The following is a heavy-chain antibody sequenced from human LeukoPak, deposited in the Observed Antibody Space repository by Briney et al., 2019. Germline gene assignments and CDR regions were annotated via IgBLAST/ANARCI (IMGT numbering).Heavy chain of an antibody. V-gene: IGHV1-69*05. J-gene: IGHJ4*02. CDR1: GGTFSSYA. Sequence: SVKASCKASGGTFSSYAISWVRQAPGQGLEWMGGIIPIFGTANYAQKFQGRVTITTDESTSTAYMELSSLRSEDTAVYYCARDTRTVMSGYDYGYFDYWGQGTLVTVSS. D-gene: IGHD5-12*01. CDR2: IIPIFGTA. CDR3: ARDTRTVMSGYDYGYFDY.